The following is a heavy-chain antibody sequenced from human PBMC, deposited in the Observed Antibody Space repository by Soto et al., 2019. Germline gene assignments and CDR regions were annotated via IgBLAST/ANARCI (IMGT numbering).Heavy chain of an antibody. CDR1: GGSMSSGGYY. J-gene: IGHJ4*02. D-gene: IGHD4-17*01. V-gene: IGHV4-31*02. CDR2: IYYSGSP. CDR3: ARDSKGDYPTAIDY. Sequence: QVQLQESGPGLVKPSQTLALTCNVSGGSMSSGGYYWSWIRQLPGKGLEWIGYIYYSGSPDYNPSLKSRAIISVDTSKNQFSLKLTSVTAADTAVYYCARDSKGDYPTAIDYWGQGTLVTVSS.